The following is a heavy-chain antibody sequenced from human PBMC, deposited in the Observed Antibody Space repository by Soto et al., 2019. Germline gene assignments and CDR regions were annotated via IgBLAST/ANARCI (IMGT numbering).Heavy chain of an antibody. CDR3: ARGTPVAADY. CDR2: IYHSGST. V-gene: IGHV4-30-2*01. CDR1: GGSISSGGYS. D-gene: IGHD6-19*01. Sequence: SETLSLTCAVSGGSISSGGYSWSWIRQPPGKGLEWIGYIYHSGSTYYNPSLKSRVTISVDRSKNQFSLKLSSVTAADTAVYYCARGTPVAADYWGQGTLVTVSS. J-gene: IGHJ4*02.